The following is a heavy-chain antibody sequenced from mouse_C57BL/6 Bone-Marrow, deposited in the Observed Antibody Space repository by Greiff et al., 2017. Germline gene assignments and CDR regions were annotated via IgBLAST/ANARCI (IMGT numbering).Heavy chain of an antibody. Sequence: VQVVESGPELVQPGASVKISCTASGFTFTDYYINWVKQRPGQGLEWIGWLYPGSGNTKYNEKFKGKATLTVDTPSSTASMQLSSLTSEDSAVYCCAKRVRRRYFDVWGTGTTVTVSS. V-gene: IGHV1-84*01. J-gene: IGHJ1*03. D-gene: IGHD2-14*01. CDR3: AKRVRRRYFDV. CDR2: LYPGSGNT. CDR1: GFTFTDYY.